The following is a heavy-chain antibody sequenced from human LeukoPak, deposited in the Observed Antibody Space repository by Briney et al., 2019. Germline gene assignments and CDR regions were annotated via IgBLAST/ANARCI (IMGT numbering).Heavy chain of an antibody. Sequence: KPSETLSLTCTVSGYSISSGYYWGWIRQPPGKGLEWIGSIYYSGSTYYNPSLKSRVTISVDTSKNQFSLKLSSVTAADTAVYYCARAIVVVPAALDWFDPWGQGTLVTVSS. D-gene: IGHD2-2*01. V-gene: IGHV4-38-2*02. CDR3: ARAIVVVPAALDWFDP. CDR1: GYSISSGYY. J-gene: IGHJ5*02. CDR2: IYYSGST.